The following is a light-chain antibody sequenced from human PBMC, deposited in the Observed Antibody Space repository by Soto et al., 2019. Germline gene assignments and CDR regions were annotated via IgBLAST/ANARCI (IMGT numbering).Light chain of an antibody. CDR3: SSYTNRSTWV. Sequence: QSALTQPASVSGSPGQSITISCTGTSSDVGGYNYVSWYQQHPGKAPKLMIYGVSYRPSGVSNRFSGSKSGNTASLTISGLQAEDEADYYCSSYTNRSTWVFGGGTQLTVL. CDR1: SSDVGGYNY. CDR2: GVS. V-gene: IGLV2-14*01. J-gene: IGLJ3*02.